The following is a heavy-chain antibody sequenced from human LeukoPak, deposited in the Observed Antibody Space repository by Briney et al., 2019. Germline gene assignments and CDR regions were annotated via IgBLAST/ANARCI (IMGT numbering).Heavy chain of an antibody. CDR2: INPNSGGT. V-gene: IGHV1-2*02. CDR3: ASEFPYYFGSGSYLVDY. Sequence: ASVKVSCKASGYTFTGYYMHWVRQAPGQGLEWMGWINPNSGGTNYAQKFQGRVTMARDTSISTAYMELSRLRSDDTAVYYCASEFPYYFGSGSYLVDYWGQGTLVTVSS. D-gene: IGHD3-10*01. CDR1: GYTFTGYY. J-gene: IGHJ4*02.